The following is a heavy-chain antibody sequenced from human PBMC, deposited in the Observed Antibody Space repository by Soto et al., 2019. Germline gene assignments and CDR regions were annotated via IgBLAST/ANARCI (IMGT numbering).Heavy chain of an antibody. CDR1: GGSISSSSYY. CDR2: IYYSGST. Sequence: QLQLQESGPGLVKPSETLSLTCTVSGGSISSSSYYWGWIRQPPGKGLEWIGSIYYSGSTYYNPSIKTRVTISVDTSKNQFSLKLSSVTAADTAVYYCARYRQMVRGVPGGVDYWGQGTLVTVSS. J-gene: IGHJ4*02. V-gene: IGHV4-39*01. CDR3: ARYRQMVRGVPGGVDY. D-gene: IGHD3-10*01.